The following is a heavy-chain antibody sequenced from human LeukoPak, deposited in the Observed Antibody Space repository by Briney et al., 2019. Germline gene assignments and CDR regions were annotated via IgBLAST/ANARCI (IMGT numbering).Heavy chain of an antibody. CDR3: ARGGYYDSSGSRDAFDI. Sequence: SETLSLTCTVFGGSISSGSYFWNWIRQPAGKGLEWIGRIYTSGSTDYNPSLKSRVTRSLDTSKNQFSLKLSSVTAADTAVYYCARGGYYDSSGSRDAFDIWGQGTMVTVSS. CDR2: IYTSGST. CDR1: GGSISSGSYF. V-gene: IGHV4-61*02. D-gene: IGHD3-22*01. J-gene: IGHJ3*02.